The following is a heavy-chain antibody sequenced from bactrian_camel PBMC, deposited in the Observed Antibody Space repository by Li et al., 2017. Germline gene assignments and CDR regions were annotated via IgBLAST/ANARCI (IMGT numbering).Heavy chain of an antibody. J-gene: IGHJ6*01. Sequence: VQLVESGGDLVQPGGSLRLSCAASGSGFTFSSYDMSWARQAQGKGLEWVSGINSGDGSTSYADSVKGRFTISQDNPKNTVFLSMNNMKPDDTAKYYCAADMGERRSGRGMAPGMLERRSVHACDFNYWGQGTQVTVS. D-gene: IGHD5*01. CDR1: GSGFTFSSYD. CDR3: AADMGERRSGRGMAPGMLERRSVHACDFNY. CDR2: INSGDGST. V-gene: IGHV3S40*01.